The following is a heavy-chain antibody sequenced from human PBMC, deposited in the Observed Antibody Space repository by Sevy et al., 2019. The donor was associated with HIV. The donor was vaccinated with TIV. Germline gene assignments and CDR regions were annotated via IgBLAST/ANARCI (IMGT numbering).Heavy chain of an antibody. CDR3: ARDGVNWGPRGYFDY. CDR2: ISYDGSNK. V-gene: IGHV3-30-3*01. J-gene: IGHJ4*02. Sequence: GGSVRLSCAASGFTFSSYAMHWVRQAPGKGVEWVAVISYDGSNKYYADSVKGRFTISRDNSKNTLYLQMNSLRAEDTAVYYCARDGVNWGPRGYFDYWGQGTLVTVSS. D-gene: IGHD7-27*01. CDR1: GFTFSSYA.